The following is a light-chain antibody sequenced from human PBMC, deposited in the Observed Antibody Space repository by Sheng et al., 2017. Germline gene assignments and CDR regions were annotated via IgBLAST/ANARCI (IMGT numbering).Light chain of an antibody. Sequence: SYELTQPPSVSVSPGQTASITCSGDRLGDKYTCWYQQKPGQSPVLIIYQDTKRPSGIAERFSGASTGNTATLTISGTQPLDEADYYCQTWDSRRGVFGGGTKLTVL. CDR2: QDT. CDR1: RLGDKY. J-gene: IGLJ3*02. CDR3: QTWDSRRGV. V-gene: IGLV3-1*01.